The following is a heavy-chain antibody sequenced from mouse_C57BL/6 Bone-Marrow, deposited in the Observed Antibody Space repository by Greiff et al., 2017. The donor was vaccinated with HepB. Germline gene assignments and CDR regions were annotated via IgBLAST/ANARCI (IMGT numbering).Heavy chain of an antibody. CDR3: AREPKYYGTDYDMDD. D-gene: IGHD1-1*01. Sequence: EVQRVESGGGLVKPGGSLKLSCAASGFTFSSYAMSWVRQTPEKRLEWVATISDGGSYTYYPDNVKGRFTISRDNAKNNRYLQMSHLKSEDTAMYYCAREPKYYGTDYDMDDWGQGTSVTVAS. V-gene: IGHV5-4*01. CDR1: GFTFSSYA. J-gene: IGHJ4*01. CDR2: ISDGGSYT.